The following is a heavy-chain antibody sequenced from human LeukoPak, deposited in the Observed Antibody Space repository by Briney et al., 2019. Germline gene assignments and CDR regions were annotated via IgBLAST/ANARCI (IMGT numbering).Heavy chain of an antibody. V-gene: IGHV3-23*01. CDR3: AKDSPYRDDFWTTPLDY. CDR1: GFTFSSFA. J-gene: IGHJ4*02. Sequence: GGSLRLSCAPSGFTFSSFAMNWVRQAPGKGLEWVSAISGSGGSTYYADSVKGRFTISRDNSKNTLYLQMSSLRAEDTAVYYCAKDSPYRDDFWTTPLDYWGQGTLVTVSS. D-gene: IGHD3-3*01. CDR2: ISGSGGST.